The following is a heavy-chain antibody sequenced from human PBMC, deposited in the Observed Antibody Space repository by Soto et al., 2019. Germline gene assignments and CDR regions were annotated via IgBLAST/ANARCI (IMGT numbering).Heavy chain of an antibody. Sequence: QVQLVQSGAEVKKPGASVKVSCKASGYTFTSYGISWVRQAPGQGLEWMGWISAYNGNTNYAQKLQGRVNMTTDTSRGTTYMELRSLRADDTAGYYCARDRGYCSGGSCYGRGYFVYWGQGTLVTVSS. CDR1: GYTFTSYG. CDR2: ISAYNGNT. D-gene: IGHD2-15*01. J-gene: IGHJ4*02. V-gene: IGHV1-18*01. CDR3: ARDRGYCSGGSCYGRGYFVY.